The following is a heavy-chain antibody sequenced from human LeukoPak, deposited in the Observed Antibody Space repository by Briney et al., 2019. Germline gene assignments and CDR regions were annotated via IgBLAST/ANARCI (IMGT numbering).Heavy chain of an antibody. Sequence: QPGRSLRLSCAASGFTFSSYGMHWVRQAPGKGLEWVAVISNDGSNKYYADSVKGRFTISRDNSKNTLYLQMNSLRAEDTAVYYCAKEYLGYCSGGSCYPLDYWGQGTLVTVSS. D-gene: IGHD2-15*01. CDR1: GFTFSSYG. V-gene: IGHV3-30*18. J-gene: IGHJ4*02. CDR3: AKEYLGYCSGGSCYPLDY. CDR2: ISNDGSNK.